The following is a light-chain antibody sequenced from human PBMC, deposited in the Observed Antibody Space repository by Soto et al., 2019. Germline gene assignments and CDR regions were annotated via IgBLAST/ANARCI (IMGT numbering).Light chain of an antibody. Sequence: EIVLTQSPATLSFSPGERSTLSCRASPSVTNFLAWYQQKPGQAPRLLIYGAFNRATGIPARFSGSGSGTEFTLTISSLQSEDFAVYYCQQYNDWPLTFGGGTKVDIK. CDR3: QQYNDWPLT. CDR2: GAF. J-gene: IGKJ4*01. V-gene: IGKV3D-15*01. CDR1: PSVTNF.